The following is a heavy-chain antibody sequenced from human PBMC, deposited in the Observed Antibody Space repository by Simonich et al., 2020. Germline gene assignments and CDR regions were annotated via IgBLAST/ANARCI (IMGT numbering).Heavy chain of an antibody. CDR3: ARDRDSGSYFDY. Sequence: QVQLVESGGGVVQPGRSLRLSCAASGFTFSSYGMHWVRQAPGKGGGWVAVIGYYGSNKYDADSGKGRFNISRDNSQNTLYLQRNSLGAEDTAVYYFARDRDSGSYFDYWGQGTLVTVSS. D-gene: IGHD1-26*01. CDR1: GFTFSSYG. J-gene: IGHJ4*02. V-gene: IGHV3-33*01. CDR2: IGYYGSNK.